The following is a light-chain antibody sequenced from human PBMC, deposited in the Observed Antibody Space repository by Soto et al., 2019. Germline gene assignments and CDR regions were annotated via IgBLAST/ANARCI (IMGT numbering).Light chain of an antibody. CDR1: QSVSSY. CDR3: QQRGNWPLT. Sequence: EIVLTQSPATLSLSPGEGATLSCRASQSVSSYLAWYQQRPGQAPRLLIYDASNRATGIPARFSGSGSGTDFTLTIRSLEPEDFAVYYCQQRGNWPLTFGGGTKVEIK. CDR2: DAS. J-gene: IGKJ4*01. V-gene: IGKV3-11*01.